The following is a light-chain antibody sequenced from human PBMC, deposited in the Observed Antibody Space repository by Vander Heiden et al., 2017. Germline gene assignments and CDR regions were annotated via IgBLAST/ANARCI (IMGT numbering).Light chain of an antibody. CDR2: DNN. CDR1: SSNIGKNY. V-gene: IGLV1-51*01. CDR3: GTWDSSLSNAV. J-gene: IGLJ1*01. Sequence: QSVLTQPPSVSAAPGQKDTIPCSGSSSNIGKNYVSWYQQVPGTAPKLLIYDNNKRPSGIPDRFSGSKSGTSATLGITGLQTGDEADYYCGTWDSSLSNAVFGTGTKVTVL.